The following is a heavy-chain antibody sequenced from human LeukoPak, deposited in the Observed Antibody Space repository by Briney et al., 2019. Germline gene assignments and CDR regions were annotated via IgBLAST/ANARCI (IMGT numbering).Heavy chain of an antibody. Sequence: GASVKVSCKASGYTFTSYYMHWVRQAPGQGLEWMGIINPSGGSTSYAQKFQGRVTMTRDTSTSTVYMELSSLRSEDTAVYYCASNSRLWFGESTQHYYYYYMDVWGKGTTVTVSS. CDR2: INPSGGST. J-gene: IGHJ6*03. CDR3: ASNSRLWFGESTQHYYYYYMDV. V-gene: IGHV1-46*01. D-gene: IGHD3-10*01. CDR1: GYTFTSYY.